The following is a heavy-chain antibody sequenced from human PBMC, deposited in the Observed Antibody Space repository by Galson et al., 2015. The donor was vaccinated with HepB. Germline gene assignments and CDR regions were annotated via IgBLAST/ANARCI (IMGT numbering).Heavy chain of an antibody. J-gene: IGHJ4*02. Sequence: SVKVSCKASGYTFTGYYMHWVRQAPGQGLEWMGWINPNSGGTNYAQKFQGRVTMTRDTSISTAYMELSRLRSDDTAVYYCARRADAYGLGSWDVVIFDYWGQGTLVTVSS. CDR2: INPNSGGT. D-gene: IGHD3-10*01. V-gene: IGHV1-2*02. CDR1: GYTFTGYY. CDR3: ARRADAYGLGSWDVVIFDY.